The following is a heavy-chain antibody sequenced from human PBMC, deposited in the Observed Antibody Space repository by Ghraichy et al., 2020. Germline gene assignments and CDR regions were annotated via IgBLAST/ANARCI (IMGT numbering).Heavy chain of an antibody. J-gene: IGHJ6*04. CDR3: TRDPGPMTA. CDR1: GDSVSSNNAA. Sequence: SQTLSLTCVISGDSVSSNNAAWNWIRQSPSRGFEWLGRTYYRSKWYTDYTLSVKSRMTITPDTSKNQFSLHLNSVTPEDTAVYYCTRDPGPMTAWGKGTTVTVSS. CDR2: TYYRSKWYT. D-gene: IGHD3-22*01. V-gene: IGHV6-1*01.